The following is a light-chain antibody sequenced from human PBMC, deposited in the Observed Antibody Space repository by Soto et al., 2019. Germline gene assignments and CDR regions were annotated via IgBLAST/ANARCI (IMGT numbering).Light chain of an antibody. CDR3: QQYIKWPPFT. J-gene: IGKJ2*01. CDR2: GAS. V-gene: IGKV3-15*01. CDR1: QSVGSK. Sequence: EIVMTQSPPTLSVSPGERATLSCRASQSVGSKLAWYQQRPGQAPRLLISGASIRATGVSARFSGSGFGTDFTLTISSLQSEDVAVYYCQQYIKWPPFTFGQGTKLEIK.